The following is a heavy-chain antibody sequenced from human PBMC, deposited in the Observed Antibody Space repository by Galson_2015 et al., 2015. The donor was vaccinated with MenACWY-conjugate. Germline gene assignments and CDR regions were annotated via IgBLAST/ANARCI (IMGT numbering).Heavy chain of an antibody. CDR2: IYYSGST. CDR1: GGSISSYY. CDR3: ARWGMANYFDY. V-gene: IGHV4-59*01. D-gene: IGHD7-27*01. Sequence: ETLSLTCTVSGGSISSYYWSWIRQPPGKGLEWIGYIYYSGSTNYNPSLKSRVTISVDTSKNQFSLKLSSVTAADTAVYYCARWGMANYFDYWGQGTLVTVSS. J-gene: IGHJ4*02.